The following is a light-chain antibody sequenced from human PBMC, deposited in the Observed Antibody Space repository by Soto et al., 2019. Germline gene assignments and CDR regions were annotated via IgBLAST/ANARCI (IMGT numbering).Light chain of an antibody. CDR1: SSDVGGYNY. J-gene: IGLJ1*01. CDR2: EVS. Sequence: QSVLTQLASVSVSPGQLITISCTGTSSDVGGYNYVSWYQQHPGKAPKLMIYEVSNRPSGVSDRFSGSKSGNTASLTISGLQAEDEAGYYCGSYTSSRIYVFGAGTKVTVL. V-gene: IGLV2-14*01. CDR3: GSYTSSRIYV.